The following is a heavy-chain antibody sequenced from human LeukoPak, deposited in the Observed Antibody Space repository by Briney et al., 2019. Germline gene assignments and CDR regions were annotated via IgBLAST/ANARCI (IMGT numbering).Heavy chain of an antibody. V-gene: IGHV3-23*01. Sequence: GGSLRLSCAASGFTFSSYAMSWVRQAPGKGLEWVSAISGSGGSTYYADSVKGRFTISRDNSKNTLYLQMNSLKTEDTAVYYCTFPYYDYVWGSYRLSFGPIDYWGQGTLVTVSS. D-gene: IGHD3-16*02. CDR3: TFPYYDYVWGSYRLSFGPIDY. CDR2: ISGSGGST. CDR1: GFTFSSYA. J-gene: IGHJ4*02.